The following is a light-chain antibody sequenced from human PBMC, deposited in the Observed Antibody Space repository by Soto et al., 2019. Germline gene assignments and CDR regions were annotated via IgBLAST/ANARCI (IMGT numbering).Light chain of an antibody. CDR1: SSNIGAGFD. J-gene: IGLJ3*02. CDR3: CSYAGSNTWV. Sequence: QSVLTQPPSVSGAPGQRVTISCTGSSSNIGAGFDVHWYHQIAGTAPKLLIYGNSNRPSGVPDRFSGSKSGTSASLAISGLQAEDEADYYCCSYAGSNTWVFGGGTKLTVL. CDR2: GNS. V-gene: IGLV1-40*01.